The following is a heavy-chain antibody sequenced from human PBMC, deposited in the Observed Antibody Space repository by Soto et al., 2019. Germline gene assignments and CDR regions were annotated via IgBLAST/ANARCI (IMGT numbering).Heavy chain of an antibody. J-gene: IGHJ4*02. Sequence: QLQLQESGPGLVKPSQTLSLACTVSGGSFSSGGYYWSWIRQLPGKGLEWIGYIYYSGSTYYTPSLKSRFTISLATSKTQFSLKLSSVTAADTAVYYCARATSFSGHHGYWGQGTLVTVSS. CDR2: IYYSGST. CDR3: ARATSFSGHHGY. V-gene: IGHV4-31*03. CDR1: GGSFSSGGYY. D-gene: IGHD2-8*02.